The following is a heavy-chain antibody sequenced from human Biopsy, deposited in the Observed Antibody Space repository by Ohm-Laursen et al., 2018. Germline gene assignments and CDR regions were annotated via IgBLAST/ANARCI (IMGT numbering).Heavy chain of an antibody. CDR3: ARERGGYKRTDY. CDR2: IIPLLDIP. D-gene: IGHD5-24*01. V-gene: IGHV1-69*04. J-gene: IGHJ4*02. CDR1: GGTFSNYA. Sequence: GSSVKVSCKASGGTFSNYAITWVRQAPGQGLEWMGRIIPLLDIPTYAQRFKGRVTITADKSTSTAYMELRSLRSDDTAVYYCARERGGYKRTDYWGQGTLVTVSS.